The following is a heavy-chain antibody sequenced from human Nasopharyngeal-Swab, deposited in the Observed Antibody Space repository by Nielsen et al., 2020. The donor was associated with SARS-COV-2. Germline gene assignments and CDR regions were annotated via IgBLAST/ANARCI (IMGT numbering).Heavy chain of an antibody. CDR1: GFTFDDYV. D-gene: IGHD3-22*01. CDR2: ISGDGGST. CDR3: AKDDSSGYTYYFDY. V-gene: IGHV3-43*02. J-gene: IGHJ4*02. Sequence: GESLKISCAASGFTFDDYVMHWVRQAPGKGLEWVSLISGDGGSTYYADSVKGRFTISRDNSKNSLYLQMNSLRTEDTALYYCAKDDSSGYTYYFDYWGQGTLVTVSS.